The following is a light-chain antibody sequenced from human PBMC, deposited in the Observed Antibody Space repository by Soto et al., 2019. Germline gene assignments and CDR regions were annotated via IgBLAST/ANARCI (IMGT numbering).Light chain of an antibody. J-gene: IGLJ2*01. Sequence: SYELTQPPSVSVSPGQTASITCSGDKLGDKYACWYQQKPCQSPVLVIYQDSKRPSGIPERFSGSNSGNTATLTISGTQAMDEADYYCQAWDSSTEKVVFGGGTKLTVL. CDR3: QAWDSSTEKVV. CDR1: KLGDKY. V-gene: IGLV3-1*01. CDR2: QDS.